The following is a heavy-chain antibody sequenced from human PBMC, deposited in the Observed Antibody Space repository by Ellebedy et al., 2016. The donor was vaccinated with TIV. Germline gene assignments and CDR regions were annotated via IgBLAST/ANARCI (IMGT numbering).Heavy chain of an antibody. CDR3: ARVQGPRFGDLFYGMDA. CDR2: IIPVYRKA. Sequence: AASVKVSCKFSGGTFTSYSYAWVRQAPGQGLEWIGGIIPVYRKAIYAQKFQGRVAIPADESTGTAYMELSSLRSEDTALYYCARVQGPRFGDLFYGMDAWGQGTTVTV. V-gene: IGHV1-69*13. D-gene: IGHD3-10*01. CDR1: GGTFTSYS. J-gene: IGHJ6*02.